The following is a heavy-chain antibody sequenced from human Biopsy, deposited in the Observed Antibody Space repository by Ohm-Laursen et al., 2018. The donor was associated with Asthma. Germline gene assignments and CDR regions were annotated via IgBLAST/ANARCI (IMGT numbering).Heavy chain of an antibody. D-gene: IGHD3-22*01. CDR1: GDSITSGGCC. J-gene: IGHJ4*02. V-gene: IGHV4-31*03. CDR2: IHHSGTS. CDR3: ARIPRRSGSYFVDY. Sequence: SDTLSLTCTVSGDSITSGGCCWNWIRQHPGKGLEWIGYIHHSGTSYFNPSLKSRVSFSRDTSKNRFSLRLSSVTAADTAMYYCARIPRRSGSYFVDYWGQGTLVTVSS.